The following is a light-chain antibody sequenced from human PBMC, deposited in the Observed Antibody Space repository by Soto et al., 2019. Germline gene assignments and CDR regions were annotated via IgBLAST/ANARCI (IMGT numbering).Light chain of an antibody. V-gene: IGLV1-51*02. Sequence: QSALTQPPSVSAAPGQKVTISCSGSSSNIGNNYVSWYQQLPGTAPKLLIFENNKRPSGIPDRFSASKSGNTASLTVSGLQADDEADYYCSSYAGSNNPVIFGGGTKLTVL. CDR1: SSNIGNNY. J-gene: IGLJ2*01. CDR3: SSYAGSNNPVI. CDR2: ENN.